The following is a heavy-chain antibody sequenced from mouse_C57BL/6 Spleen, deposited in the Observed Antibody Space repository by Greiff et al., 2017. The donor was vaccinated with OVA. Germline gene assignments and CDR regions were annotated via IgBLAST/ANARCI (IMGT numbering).Heavy chain of an antibody. CDR2: ISSGSSTI. CDR3: ADYAMDY. J-gene: IGHJ4*01. CDR1: GFTFSDYG. Sequence: EVQVVESGGGLVKPGGSLKLSCAASGFTFSDYGMHWVRQAPEKGLEWVAYISSGSSTIYYADTVKGRFTISRDKAKTTLFLQMTSLRSEDTAMYYCADYAMDYWGQGTSVTVSS. V-gene: IGHV5-17*01.